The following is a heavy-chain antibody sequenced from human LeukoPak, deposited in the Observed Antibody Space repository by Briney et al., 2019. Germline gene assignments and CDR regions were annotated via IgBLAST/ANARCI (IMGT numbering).Heavy chain of an antibody. D-gene: IGHD4-11*01. CDR3: AHRRQYSNYCFDY. V-gene: IGHV2-5*02. Sequence: SGPTLVNPTQTLTVTFTVSGFSLNRSGVGVGWIRQPPGKALEWLALSYWDDDKRYSPSLKSRRTVTKDTSKNPVVLTVTNMDPVDTATYFCAHRRQYSNYCFDYWGQGTLVTVSS. CDR2: SYWDDDK. J-gene: IGHJ4*01. CDR1: GFSLNRSGVG.